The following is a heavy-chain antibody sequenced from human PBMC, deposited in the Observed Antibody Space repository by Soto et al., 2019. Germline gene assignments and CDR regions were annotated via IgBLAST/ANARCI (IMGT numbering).Heavy chain of an antibody. D-gene: IGHD1-26*01. CDR3: ALPVAALYYYYGMDV. CDR1: GGTFSSYA. J-gene: IGHJ6*02. CDR2: IIPIFGTA. V-gene: IGHV1-69*13. Sequence: SVKVSCKASGGTFSSYAISWVRQAPGQGLEWMGGIIPIFGTANYAQKFQGRVTITADESTSTAYMELSSLRSEDTAVYYCALPVAALYYYYGMDVWGQGTTVTVSS.